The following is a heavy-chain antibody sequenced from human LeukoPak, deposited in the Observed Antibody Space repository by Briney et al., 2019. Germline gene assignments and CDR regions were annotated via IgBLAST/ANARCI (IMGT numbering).Heavy chain of an antibody. J-gene: IGHJ4*02. CDR3: ARDVVVGATSRGGN. CDR2: ISSSSSYI. Sequence: PGGSLRLPCAASGFTFSSYEMNWVRQAPGKGLEWVSSISSSSSYIYYADSVKGRFTISRDNAKNSLYLQMNSLRAEDTAVYYCARDVVVGATSRGGNWGQGTLVTVSS. D-gene: IGHD1-26*01. CDR1: GFTFSSYE. V-gene: IGHV3-21*01.